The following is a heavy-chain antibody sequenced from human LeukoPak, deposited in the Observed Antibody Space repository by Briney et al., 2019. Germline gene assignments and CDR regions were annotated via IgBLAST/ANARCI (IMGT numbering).Heavy chain of an antibody. D-gene: IGHD6-19*01. CDR3: ARDLKRGYSSGRYSWGTGSSNDY. CDR2: ISGYNGNT. V-gene: IGHV1-18*04. Sequence: ASVKVSCKASGYTFTGYYMHWVRQAPGQGLEWMGWISGYNGNTNYAQQKLQGRVTMTTDTSTSTAYMELRSLRSDDTAVYYCARDLKRGYSSGRYSWGTGSSNDYWGQGTLVTVSS. CDR1: GYTFTGYY. J-gene: IGHJ4*02.